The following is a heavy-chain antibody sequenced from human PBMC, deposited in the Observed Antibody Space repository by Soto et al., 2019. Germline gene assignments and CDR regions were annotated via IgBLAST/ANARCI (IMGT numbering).Heavy chain of an antibody. D-gene: IGHD2-21*02. CDR2: ISGSGGST. J-gene: IGHJ4*02. V-gene: IGHV3-23*01. CDR3: AKVRVGLGGWVVTATEPAFDY. Sequence: PGGSLRLSCAASGFTFSSYAMSWVRQAPGKGLEWVSAISGSGGSTYYADSVKGRFTISRDNSKNTLYLQMNSLRAEDTAVYYCAKVRVGLGGWVVTATEPAFDYWGQGTLVTVSS. CDR1: GFTFSSYA.